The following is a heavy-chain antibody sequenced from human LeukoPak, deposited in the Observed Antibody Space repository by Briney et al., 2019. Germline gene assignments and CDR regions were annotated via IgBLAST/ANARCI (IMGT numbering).Heavy chain of an antibody. CDR3: ARDSGELSAIDY. Sequence: GGSLRLSCAASGFTVSSNYMSWVRQAPGKGLEGFSVIYSGGSTYYADSVKGRFTISRDNSKNTLYLQMNSLRAEDTAVYYCARDSGELSAIDYWGQGTLVTVSS. CDR2: IYSGGST. J-gene: IGHJ4*02. D-gene: IGHD1-26*01. V-gene: IGHV3-53*01. CDR1: GFTVSSNY.